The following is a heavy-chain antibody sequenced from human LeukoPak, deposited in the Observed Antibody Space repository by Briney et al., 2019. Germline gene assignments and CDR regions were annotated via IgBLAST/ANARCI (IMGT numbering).Heavy chain of an antibody. CDR1: GFTFSSYA. V-gene: IGHV3-30*03. Sequence: YPGGSLRLSCAASGFTFSSYAMSWVRQAPGKGLEWVAVISYDGHYKNYGESVKGRFTVSRDNSNSTLYLQMNNLRAEDTALYYCAIPTEVIYGSNGDVRFDPWGQGTPVTVSS. CDR3: AIPTEVIYGSNGDVRFDP. D-gene: IGHD3-16*01. J-gene: IGHJ5*02. CDR2: ISYDGHYK.